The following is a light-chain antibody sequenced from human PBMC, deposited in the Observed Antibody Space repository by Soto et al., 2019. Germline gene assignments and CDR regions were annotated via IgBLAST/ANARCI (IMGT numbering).Light chain of an antibody. Sequence: VLTQSPGTLSLCPGERATLSCMASQRFSSSNLAWYQHKPGQPPKLIVYSASRRATGIPDRFSGSGSGTDFTLTISRLEPEDFALDYCQRYGGSPQVTFGGGTKVDIK. CDR1: QRFSSSN. J-gene: IGKJ4*01. CDR2: SAS. V-gene: IGKV3-20*01. CDR3: QRYGGSPQVT.